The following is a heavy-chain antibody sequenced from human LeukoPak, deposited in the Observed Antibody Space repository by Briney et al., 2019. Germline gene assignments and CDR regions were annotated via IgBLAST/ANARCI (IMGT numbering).Heavy chain of an antibody. J-gene: IGHJ4*02. CDR1: GGSISSCY. D-gene: IGHD6-6*01. V-gene: IGHV4-4*07. CDR3: AREGRSSSSGY. CDR2: ISSSGSA. Sequence: SETLSLTCTVSGGSISSCYWTWIRQPAGKGLEWIGRISSSGSANYNPSLKSRVTMPVDTSKNQFSLNLNSVTAADTAVYYCAREGRSSSSGYWGQGTLVTVSS.